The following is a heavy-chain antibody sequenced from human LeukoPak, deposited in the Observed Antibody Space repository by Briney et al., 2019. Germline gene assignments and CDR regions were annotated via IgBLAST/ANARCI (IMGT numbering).Heavy chain of an antibody. V-gene: IGHV3-21*01. D-gene: IGHD4-17*01. J-gene: IGHJ4*02. CDR2: ISSSSSYI. CDR1: GFTFSSYS. Sequence: PGGSLRLSCAASGFTFSSYSMNWVRQAPGKGLEWVSSISSSSSYIYYADSVKGRFTISRDNAKNSLYLQMNSLRAEDTVVYYCARDSENRDYGDPSFDYWGQGTLVTVSS. CDR3: ARDSENRDYGDPSFDY.